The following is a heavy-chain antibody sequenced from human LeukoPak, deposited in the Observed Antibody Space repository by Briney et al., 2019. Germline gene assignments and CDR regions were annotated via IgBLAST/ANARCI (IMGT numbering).Heavy chain of an antibody. Sequence: GASVKVSCKVSGYTLTELSMHWVRQAPGKGLEWMGGFDPEDGETIYAQKFQGRVTMTRDTSTSTVYMELSSLRSEDTAVYYCARTYSSGLFDPWGQGTLVTVSS. CDR3: ARTYSSGLFDP. CDR1: GYTLTELS. D-gene: IGHD6-19*01. CDR2: FDPEDGET. V-gene: IGHV1-24*01. J-gene: IGHJ5*02.